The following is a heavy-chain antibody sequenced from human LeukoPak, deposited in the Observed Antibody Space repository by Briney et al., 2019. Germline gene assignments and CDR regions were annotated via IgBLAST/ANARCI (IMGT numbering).Heavy chain of an antibody. J-gene: IGHJ4*02. Sequence: ASVKVSCKASGYTLTDYYLNWVRQAPGQGLEWMGWINPKDGGTNYAQKFRGRVTMTTDTSITTAYMDLNSLRSDDTAVYYCARESPYSSSWFDNWGQGTLVTVSS. CDR2: INPKDGGT. CDR1: GYTLTDYY. D-gene: IGHD6-13*01. CDR3: ARESPYSSSWFDN. V-gene: IGHV1-2*02.